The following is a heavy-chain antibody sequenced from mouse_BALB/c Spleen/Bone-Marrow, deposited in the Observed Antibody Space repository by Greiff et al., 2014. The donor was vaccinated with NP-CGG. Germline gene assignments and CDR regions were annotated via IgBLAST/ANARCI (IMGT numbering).Heavy chain of an antibody. Sequence: EVKLQESGGGLVQPGGSLKLPCAASGFTFSNYGMSWVRQTPDKRLELVATINSNGGSTYYPDSVKGRFTISRDTAKNTLYLQMSSLKSEETAMYYCVRGNYGNYVDYFDFWGQGTTLTVSS. CDR1: GFTFSNYG. CDR3: VRGNYGNYVDYFDF. D-gene: IGHD2-1*01. J-gene: IGHJ2*01. CDR2: INSNGGST. V-gene: IGHV5-6-3*01.